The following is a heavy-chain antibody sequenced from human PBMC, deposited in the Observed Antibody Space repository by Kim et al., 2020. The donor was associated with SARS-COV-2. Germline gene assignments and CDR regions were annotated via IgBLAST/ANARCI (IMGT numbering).Heavy chain of an antibody. V-gene: IGHV1-3*01. Sequence: TKYSQKFQGRGTITRDTSASTAYMELSSLRSEDTAVYYCAVSSSWYEFDYWGQGTLVTVSS. CDR3: AVSSSWYEFDY. J-gene: IGHJ4*02. D-gene: IGHD6-13*01. CDR2: T.